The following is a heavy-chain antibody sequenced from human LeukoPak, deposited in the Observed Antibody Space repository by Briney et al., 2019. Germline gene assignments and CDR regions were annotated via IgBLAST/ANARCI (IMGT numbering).Heavy chain of an antibody. Sequence: GGSLRLSCAASGFTFSSYAMSWVRQAPGKGLEWVSAISGSGGSTYYADSVKGRFTISRDNSKNTLYLQMNSLRAEDTAVYYCAKDGYDFWGGRYYYYYMDVWGKGTTVTVSS. V-gene: IGHV3-23*01. CDR3: AKDGYDFWGGRYYYYYMDV. CDR2: ISGSGGST. J-gene: IGHJ6*03. CDR1: GFTFSSYA. D-gene: IGHD3-3*01.